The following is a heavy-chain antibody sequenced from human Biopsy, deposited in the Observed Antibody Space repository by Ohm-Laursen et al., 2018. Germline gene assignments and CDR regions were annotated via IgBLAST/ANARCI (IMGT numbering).Heavy chain of an antibody. CDR2: IYWNNDK. Sequence: TQTLTLTCTFSGVSLSNSGVGVAWIRQPPGKALEWLAIIYWNNDKHFSPSLRSRLTITKDTSRNQVVLTVTNMDPVDTATYSCAHARGYSYGYSYFDYWGQGTLVTVSS. CDR3: AHARGYSYGYSYFDY. D-gene: IGHD5-18*01. J-gene: IGHJ4*02. CDR1: GVSLSNSGVG. V-gene: IGHV2-5*01.